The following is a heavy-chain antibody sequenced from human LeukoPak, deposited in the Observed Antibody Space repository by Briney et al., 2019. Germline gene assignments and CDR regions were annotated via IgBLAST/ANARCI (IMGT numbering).Heavy chain of an antibody. J-gene: IGHJ4*02. CDR3: ARGIAAAGILSFFGTRMFDY. Sequence: PSETLSLTCTVSGGSISSYYWSWIRQPPGKGLEWIGYIYYSGSTNYNPSLKSRVTISVDTSKNQFSLKLSSVTAADTAVYYCARGIAAAGILSFFGTRMFDYWGQGTLVTVSS. V-gene: IGHV4-59*12. CDR1: GGSISSYY. CDR2: IYYSGST. D-gene: IGHD6-13*01.